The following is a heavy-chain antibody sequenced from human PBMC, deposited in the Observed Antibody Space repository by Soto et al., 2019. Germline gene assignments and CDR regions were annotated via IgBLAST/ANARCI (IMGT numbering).Heavy chain of an antibody. J-gene: IGHJ4*02. CDR1: GFAFNNYG. CDR2: ISKSDYT. Sequence: GGSLRLSCTVSGFAFNNYGINWVRQAPGKGLEWVSSISKSDYTYYSDSVKGRFTISRDNAKNXXXXXXXXXXXXXXXXXYCAREDSIIIPAVSDFWGQ. D-gene: IGHD2-2*01. CDR3: AREDSIIIPAVSDF. V-gene: IGHV3-21*01.